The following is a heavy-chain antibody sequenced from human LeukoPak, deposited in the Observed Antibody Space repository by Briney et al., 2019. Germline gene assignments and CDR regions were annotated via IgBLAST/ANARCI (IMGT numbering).Heavy chain of an antibody. CDR2: IKQDGSEK. CDR3: ARGEGGWLAPSCYFDY. D-gene: IGHD6-19*01. CDR1: GFTFSSYW. V-gene: IGHV3-7*01. J-gene: IGHJ4*02. Sequence: PGGSLRLSCAAPGFTFSSYWMSWVRQAPGKGLEWVANIKQDGSEKYYVDSVKGRFTISRDNAKNSLYLQMNSLRAEDTAVYYCARGEGGWLAPSCYFDYWGQGTLVTVSS.